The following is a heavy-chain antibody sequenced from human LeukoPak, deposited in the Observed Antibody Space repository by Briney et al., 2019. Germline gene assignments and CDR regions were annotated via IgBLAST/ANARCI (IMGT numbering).Heavy chain of an antibody. CDR2: INIGGTNT. Sequence: KAGGSLRLSCAASGFTFNDYYMSWIRQAPGKGLEWLSYINIGGTNTHYADSVKGRFTISRDNAKKSLYLEMNNLRAEDTAVYYCATDGAGFDTWGQGVLVPVSS. CDR1: GFTFNDYY. CDR3: ATDGAGFDT. J-gene: IGHJ5*02. V-gene: IGHV3-11*01.